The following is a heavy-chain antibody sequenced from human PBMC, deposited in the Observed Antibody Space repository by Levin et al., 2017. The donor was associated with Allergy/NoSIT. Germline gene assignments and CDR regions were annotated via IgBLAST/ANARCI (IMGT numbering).Heavy chain of an antibody. CDR1: GVSLSGGDFY. Sequence: PSETLSLTCSVTGVSLSGGDFYWSWIRQPPGKGLEWIGYIYHTGATSYNPSLKTRLTLSVDTSKNQFSLSLNSVTVADTAVYYCGRGNRGIDYWGQGALVTVSS. CDR3: GRGNRGIDY. CDR2: IYHTGAT. V-gene: IGHV4-30-4*01. J-gene: IGHJ4*02.